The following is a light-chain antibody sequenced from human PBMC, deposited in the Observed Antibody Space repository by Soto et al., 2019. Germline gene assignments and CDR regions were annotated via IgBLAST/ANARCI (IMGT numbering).Light chain of an antibody. CDR3: SSYAGSNTYV. V-gene: IGLV2-8*01. J-gene: IGLJ1*01. Sequence: QSVLTQPPSASGSPGQSVTISCTGTSSDVGGYNYVSWYQQHPGKAPKLMIYEVSKRPSGVPDRFSGSKSGNTASLTVSGLQAEDQADYDCSSYAGSNTYVFGTGTKVTVL. CDR1: SSDVGGYNY. CDR2: EVS.